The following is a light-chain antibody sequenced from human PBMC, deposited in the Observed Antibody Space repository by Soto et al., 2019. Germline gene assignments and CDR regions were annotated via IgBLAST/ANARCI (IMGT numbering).Light chain of an antibody. CDR3: QAWDSVTAWV. J-gene: IGLJ3*02. CDR1: KLGDKY. V-gene: IGLV3-1*01. Sequence: SYERTQPPSVSVSPGQTASITCSGDKLGDKYGCWYQQKPGQSPVLVIYQDNKRPSGIPERFSGSNSGNTATLTISGTQAMDEADYYCQAWDSVTAWVFGGGTKLTVL. CDR2: QDN.